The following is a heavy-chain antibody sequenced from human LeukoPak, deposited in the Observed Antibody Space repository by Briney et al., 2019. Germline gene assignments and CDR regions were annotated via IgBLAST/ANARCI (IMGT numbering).Heavy chain of an antibody. Sequence: ASVKVSCKASGYTFTGYYMHWVRQAPGQGLEWMGWINPNSGGTNYAQKFQGRVTMTRVTSISTAYMELSRLRSDDTAVYYCARGLKVVPAANFDYWGQGTLVTVSS. CDR1: GYTFTGYY. V-gene: IGHV1-2*02. D-gene: IGHD2-2*01. J-gene: IGHJ4*02. CDR2: INPNSGGT. CDR3: ARGLKVVPAANFDY.